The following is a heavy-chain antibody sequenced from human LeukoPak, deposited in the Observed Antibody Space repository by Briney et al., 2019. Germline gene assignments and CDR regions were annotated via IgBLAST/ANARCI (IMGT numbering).Heavy chain of an antibody. Sequence: SETLSLTCTVSGGSISSYYWSWIRQPPGKGLEWIGYIYYSGSTNYNPSLKSRVTISVDTSKNQFSLKLSSVTAADTAVYYCARDFPSKTYYYDSSGYYSTGPEEYYYYYYMDVWGKGTTVTISS. CDR1: GGSISSYY. V-gene: IGHV4-59*01. CDR3: ARDFPSKTYYYDSSGYYSTGPEEYYYYYYMDV. CDR2: IYYSGST. J-gene: IGHJ6*03. D-gene: IGHD3-22*01.